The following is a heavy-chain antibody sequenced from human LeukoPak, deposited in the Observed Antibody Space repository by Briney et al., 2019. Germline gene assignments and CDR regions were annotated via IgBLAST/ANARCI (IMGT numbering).Heavy chain of an antibody. V-gene: IGHV4-30-4*01. D-gene: IGHD5-24*01. CDR2: IYYSGST. Sequence: PSQTLSLTCTVSGGSISSGDYYWRWIRQPPGKGLEWIGYIYYSGSTYYTPPLKSRVTMSVDTSENQFSLRLNSVTAADTTVYYCARVGQVEAANSRGNYYFMDVWGQGTTVTVSS. CDR3: ARVGQVEAANSRGNYYFMDV. CDR1: GGSISSGDYY. J-gene: IGHJ6*02.